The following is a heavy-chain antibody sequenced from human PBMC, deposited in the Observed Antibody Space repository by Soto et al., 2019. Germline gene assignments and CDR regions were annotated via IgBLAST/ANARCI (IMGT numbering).Heavy chain of an antibody. CDR2: IYYSGST. V-gene: IGHV4-39*07. CDR3: ARRAVVAVTGSLDNWLDP. Sequence: SETLSLTCTVSGGSISSSSYYWGWIRQPPGKGLEWIGSIYYSGSTYYNPSLKSRVTISVDTSKNQFSLKVNSVTAADTAVYYCARRAVVAVTGSLDNWLDPWGQGILVTVS. D-gene: IGHD2-21*01. J-gene: IGHJ5*02. CDR1: GGSISSSSYY.